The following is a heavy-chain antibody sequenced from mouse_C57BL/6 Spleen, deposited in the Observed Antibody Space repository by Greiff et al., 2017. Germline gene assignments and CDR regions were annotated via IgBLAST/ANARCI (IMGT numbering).Heavy chain of an antibody. D-gene: IGHD1-1*01. Sequence: LVESGAELVRPGASVTLSCKASGYTFTDYEMHWVKQTPVHGLEWIGAIDPETGGTAYNQKFKGKALLTADKSSSTAYMELRSLSSVDSAVYYCSYGSSLPWFAYWGQGTLVTVSA. CDR2: IDPETGGT. J-gene: IGHJ3*01. CDR3: SYGSSLPWFAY. V-gene: IGHV1-15*01. CDR1: GYTFTDYE.